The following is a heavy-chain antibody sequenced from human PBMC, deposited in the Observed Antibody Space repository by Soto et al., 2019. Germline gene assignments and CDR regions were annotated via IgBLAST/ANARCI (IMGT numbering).Heavy chain of an antibody. V-gene: IGHV4-61*01. D-gene: IGHD6-19*01. Sequence: QVQLQESGPGLVKPSETLSLTCTVSGGSVSSGSYYWSWIRQPPGKGLEWIGYIYYSGSTNYNPSLKRRVTISVATSKNQSSLKLSSVTAADTAVYYCARGIEGWYQGRYYYGMDVWGQGTTVTVSS. CDR2: IYYSGST. J-gene: IGHJ6*02. CDR3: ARGIEGWYQGRYYYGMDV. CDR1: GGSVSSGSYY.